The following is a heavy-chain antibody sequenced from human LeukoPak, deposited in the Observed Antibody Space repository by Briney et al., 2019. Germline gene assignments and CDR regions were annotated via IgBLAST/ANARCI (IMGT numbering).Heavy chain of an antibody. CDR3: TTDPIYSNIVVVPAAIGFNP. D-gene: IGHD2-2*02. CDR2: IKSKTDGGTT. J-gene: IGHJ5*02. CDR1: GFTFSNAW. Sequence: GGSLRLSCAASGFTFSNAWMSWVRQAPGKGLEWVGRIKSKTDGGTTDYAAPVKGRFTISRDDSKNTLYLQMNSLKTEDTAVYYCTTDPIYSNIVVVPAAIGFNPWGQGTLVTVSS. V-gene: IGHV3-15*01.